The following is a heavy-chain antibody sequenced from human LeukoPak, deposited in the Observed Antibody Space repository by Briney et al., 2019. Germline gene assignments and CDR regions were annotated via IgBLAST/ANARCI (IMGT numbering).Heavy chain of an antibody. V-gene: IGHV3-33*06. Sequence: GGSLRLSCAASGFTFSSYGMHWVRQAPGKGLEWVAVIWYDGSNKHYADSVKGRFTISRDNSKNTLYLQMNSLRAEDTAVYYCAQDDYYDSSGYLDYWGQGTLVTASS. J-gene: IGHJ4*02. CDR1: GFTFSSYG. CDR2: IWYDGSNK. CDR3: AQDDYYDSSGYLDY. D-gene: IGHD3-22*01.